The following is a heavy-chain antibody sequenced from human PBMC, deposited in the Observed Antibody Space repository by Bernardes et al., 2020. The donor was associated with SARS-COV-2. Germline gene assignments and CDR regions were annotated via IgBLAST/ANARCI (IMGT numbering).Heavy chain of an antibody. CDR3: SHVSDPNNEILSS. CDR1: GLTFTDAW. J-gene: IGHJ5*02. Sequence: GGSLRLSCAVSGLTFTDAWVSWVRQAPGKGLEWVGRIKSKGSGGTRDYAAPVQGRFTMSRDDSENTVYLQMDSLKSDDTAVYYCSHVSDPNNEILSSWGQGTQVTVSS. V-gene: IGHV3-15*01. CDR2: IKSKGSGGTR. D-gene: IGHD1-1*01.